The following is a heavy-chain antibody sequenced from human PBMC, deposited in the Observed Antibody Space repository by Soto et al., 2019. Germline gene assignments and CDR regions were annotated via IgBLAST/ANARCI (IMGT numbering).Heavy chain of an antibody. Sequence: PSETLSLTCAVYGGSLSGYYWSWIRQPPGKGLEWIGEINHSGSTNYNPSLKSRVTISVDTSKNQFSLKLSSVTAADTAVYYCARLRTYYDFWSGSYYYYGMDVWGQGTTVTVSS. V-gene: IGHV4-34*01. D-gene: IGHD3-3*01. J-gene: IGHJ6*02. CDR1: GGSLSGYY. CDR3: ARLRTYYDFWSGSYYYYGMDV. CDR2: INHSGST.